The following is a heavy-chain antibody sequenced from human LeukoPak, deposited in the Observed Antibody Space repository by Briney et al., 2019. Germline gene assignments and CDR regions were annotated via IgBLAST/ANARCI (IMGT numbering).Heavy chain of an antibody. CDR1: GFTFSSYA. J-gene: IGHJ2*01. CDR2: ISDSGRST. CDR3: AKEAPRGGDFDL. V-gene: IGHV3-23*01. Sequence: PGGSLRLSCAASGFTFSSYAMNWVRQAPGKGLEWVTDISDSGRSTSYADSVKGRFTISRDNAKSTLYLQKNSLRAEDTAVYYCAKEAPRGGDFDLWGRGTLVTVSS.